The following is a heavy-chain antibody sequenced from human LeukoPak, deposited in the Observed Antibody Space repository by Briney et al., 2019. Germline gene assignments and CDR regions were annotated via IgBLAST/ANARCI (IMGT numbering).Heavy chain of an antibody. J-gene: IGHJ5*02. V-gene: IGHV3-23*01. D-gene: IGHD5-12*01. CDR3: AKGGSGYFLDL. Sequence: PGGSLRLSCAASGFILNNYGLIWVRQAPGKGLQWVSAISNDGGGIIYADFVKGRFTISRDNSKNTLFLQMNSLRAEDTALYYCAKGGSGYFLDLWGQGTLVTVSS. CDR2: ISNDGGGI. CDR1: GFILNNYG.